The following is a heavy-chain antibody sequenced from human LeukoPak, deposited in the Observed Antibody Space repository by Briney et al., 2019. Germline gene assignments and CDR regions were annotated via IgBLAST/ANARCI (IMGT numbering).Heavy chain of an antibody. J-gene: IGHJ4*02. CDR2: INHSGST. CDR1: GGSFSGYY. CDR3: AREPPDY. V-gene: IGHV4-34*01. Sequence: PSETLSLTCAVYGGSFSGYYWSWIRQPPGKGLEWIGEINHSGSTNYNPPLKSRVTISVDTSKNQFSLKLSSVTAADTAVYYCAREPPDYWGQGTLVTVSS.